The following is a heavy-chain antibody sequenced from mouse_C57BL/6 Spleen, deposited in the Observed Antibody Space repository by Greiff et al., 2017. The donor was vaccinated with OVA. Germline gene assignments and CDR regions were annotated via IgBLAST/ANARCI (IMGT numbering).Heavy chain of an antibody. CDR3: ARHYYGSSYWYFDV. CDR2: LWSDGST. V-gene: IGHV2-6-1*01. J-gene: IGHJ1*03. CDR1: GFSLTSYG. Sequence: VKLVESGPGLVAPSQSLSITCTVSGFSLTSYGVHWVRQPPGKGLEWLVVLWSDGSTTYHSALKSRLSISKDNSKSQVFLKMNSLQTDDTAMYYCARHYYGSSYWYFDVWGTGTTVTVSS. D-gene: IGHD1-1*01.